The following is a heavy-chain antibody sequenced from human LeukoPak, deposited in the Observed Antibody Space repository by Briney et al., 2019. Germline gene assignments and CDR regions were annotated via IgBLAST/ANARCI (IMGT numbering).Heavy chain of an antibody. CDR2: ISWDGGST. Sequence: GGSLRLSCAASGFTFDDYATHWVRQAPGKGLEWVSLISWDGGSTYYADSVKGRFTISRDNSKNSLYLQMNSLRAEDTALYYCAKSASGWDYYMDVWGKGTTVTVSS. CDR1: GFTFDDYA. J-gene: IGHJ6*03. V-gene: IGHV3-43D*04. CDR3: AKSASGWDYYMDV. D-gene: IGHD6-19*01.